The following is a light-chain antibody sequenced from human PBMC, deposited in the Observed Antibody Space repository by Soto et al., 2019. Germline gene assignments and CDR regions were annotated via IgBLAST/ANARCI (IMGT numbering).Light chain of an antibody. CDR2: DAS. CDR1: QSISSN. J-gene: IGKJ4*01. Sequence: EIVMTQPPATLSVSPGEGATLSFRASQSISSNLAWYQQKPGQAPRLVIFDASTRATGIPDRFTGRGSGTEFTLTISSLQSEDSAVYFCQQYNDWPPITFGGGTKVDI. V-gene: IGKV3-15*01. CDR3: QQYNDWPPIT.